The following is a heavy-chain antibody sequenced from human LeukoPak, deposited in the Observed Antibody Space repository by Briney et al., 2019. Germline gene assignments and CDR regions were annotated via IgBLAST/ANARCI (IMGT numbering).Heavy chain of an antibody. Sequence: SQTLSLTCAISGDSVSSNSATWKWIGPSPSRGLEWLGRTYYRSKGHNDYDGYNDYAVSVKSRITINPDTSQNQYPLPLDSATPDDTAVYYCASDINHSGTHRRFDYWGQGTLVTVSS. V-gene: IGHV6-1*01. J-gene: IGHJ4*02. D-gene: IGHD1-26*01. CDR2: TYYRSKGHNDYDGYN. CDR1: GDSVSSNSAT. CDR3: ASDINHSGTHRRFDY.